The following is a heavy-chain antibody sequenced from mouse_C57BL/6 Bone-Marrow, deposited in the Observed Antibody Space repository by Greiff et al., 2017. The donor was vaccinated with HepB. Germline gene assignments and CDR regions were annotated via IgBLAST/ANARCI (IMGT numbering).Heavy chain of an antibody. CDR2: ISNGGSST. CDR1: GFTFSDYY. J-gene: IGHJ1*03. CDR3: ARPDYYGTYWYFDV. V-gene: IGHV5-12*01. D-gene: IGHD1-1*01. Sequence: EVQVVESGGGLVQPGGSLKLSCAASGFTFSDYYMYWVRQTPEKRLEWVAYISNGGSSTYYPDTVKGRFPISRDNAKNTLYLQMSRLKSEDTAMYYCARPDYYGTYWYFDVWGTGTTVTVSS.